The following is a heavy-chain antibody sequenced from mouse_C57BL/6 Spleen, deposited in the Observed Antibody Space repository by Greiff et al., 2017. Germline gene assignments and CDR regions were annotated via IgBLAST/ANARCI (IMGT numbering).Heavy chain of an antibody. J-gene: IGHJ2*01. D-gene: IGHD4-1*01. CDR1: GFTFSSYA. CDR3: ARDQGSAWEYFDY. V-gene: IGHV5-4*01. Sequence: EVKLMESGGGLVKPGGSLKLSCAASGFTFSSYAMSWVRQTPEKRLEWVATISDGGSYTYYPDNVKGRFTISRDNAKNNLYLQMSHLKSEDTAMYYCARDQGSAWEYFDYWGQGTTLTVSS. CDR2: ISDGGSYT.